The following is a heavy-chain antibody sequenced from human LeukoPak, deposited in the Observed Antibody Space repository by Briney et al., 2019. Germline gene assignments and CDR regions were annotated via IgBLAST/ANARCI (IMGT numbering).Heavy chain of an antibody. CDR3: AFQYSSSWYYYGMGV. J-gene: IGHJ6*02. Sequence: SETLSLTCTVSGGSISSGDYYWSWIRQPPGKGLEWIGYIYYSGSTYYNPSLKSRVTISVDTSKNQFSLKLSSVTAADTAVYYCAFQYSSSWYYYGMGVWGQGTTVTVSS. V-gene: IGHV4-30-4*01. CDR1: GGSISSGDYY. CDR2: IYYSGST. D-gene: IGHD6-13*01.